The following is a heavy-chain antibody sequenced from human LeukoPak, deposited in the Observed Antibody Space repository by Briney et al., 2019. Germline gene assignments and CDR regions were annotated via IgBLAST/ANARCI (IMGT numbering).Heavy chain of an antibody. CDR2: IYHSGST. D-gene: IGHD3-16*01. V-gene: IGHV4-30-2*01. J-gene: IGHJ4*02. CDR3: AGDYGASYRFDY. CDR1: GGSVSSGSYS. Sequence: SETLSLTCAVSGGSVSSGSYSWNWIRQPPGKGLEWIGYIYHSGSTTYNPSLKSRVTMSLDRSKNQVSLKLSSVTAADTAVYYCAGDYGASYRFDYWAREPWSPSSQ.